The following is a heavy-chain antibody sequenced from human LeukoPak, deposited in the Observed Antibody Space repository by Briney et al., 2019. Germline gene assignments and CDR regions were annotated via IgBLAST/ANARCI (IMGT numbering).Heavy chain of an antibody. V-gene: IGHV3-74*01. CDR3: ARDVVGATYFD. Sequence: GGSLRLSCAASGFTFSSYWMHWVRQAPGKGLVWVSRISPDGSTTGHADSVKGRFTTSRDNAKNTLFLQMNSLRAEDTAVYYCARDVVGATYFDWGQGTLVTVSS. D-gene: IGHD1-26*01. CDR1: GFTFSSYW. J-gene: IGHJ4*02. CDR2: ISPDGSTT.